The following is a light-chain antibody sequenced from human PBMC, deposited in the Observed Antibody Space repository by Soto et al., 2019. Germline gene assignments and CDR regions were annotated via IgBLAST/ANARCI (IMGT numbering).Light chain of an antibody. CDR3: SSHTSTIKFRM. V-gene: IGLV2-14*01. CDR2: EVN. J-gene: IGLJ3*02. Sequence: QSALTQPASVSGSPGQSIAISCTGTSSDVGGYNSVSWYQQHPGKAPKLMIYEVNKRPSGISTRFSGSKSGNTASLTISGLQAEDEADYYCSSHTSTIKFRMFGGGTKLTVL. CDR1: SSDVGGYNS.